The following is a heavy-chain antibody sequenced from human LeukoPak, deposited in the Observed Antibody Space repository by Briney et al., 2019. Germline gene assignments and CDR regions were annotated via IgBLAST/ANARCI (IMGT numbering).Heavy chain of an antibody. CDR2: VESGGDT. CDR1: GFSVTSKY. J-gene: IGHJ6*02. CDR3: ARVGSYYDMDV. Sequence: LTGGSLRLSCAASGFSVTSKYINWVRQAPGKGLEWVFVVESGGDTSYANSVKGRFTVSRDIFQNTLYLQMNNLRAEDTAVYYCARVGSYYDMDVWGQGTTVTVSS. D-gene: IGHD3-10*01. V-gene: IGHV3-53*01.